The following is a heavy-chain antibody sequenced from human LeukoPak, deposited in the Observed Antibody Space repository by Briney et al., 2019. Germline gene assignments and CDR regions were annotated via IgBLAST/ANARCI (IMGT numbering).Heavy chain of an antibody. CDR3: ARGRDRSSTSCYNY. D-gene: IGHD2-2*02. Sequence: SVKVSCKASGGTFSSYAISWVRQAPGQGLEWMGGIIPIFGTANYAQKFQGRVTITADESTSTAYMELSSLRSEDAAVYYCARGRDRSSTSCYNYWGQGTLVTVSS. V-gene: IGHV1-69*13. CDR2: IIPIFGTA. J-gene: IGHJ4*02. CDR1: GGTFSSYA.